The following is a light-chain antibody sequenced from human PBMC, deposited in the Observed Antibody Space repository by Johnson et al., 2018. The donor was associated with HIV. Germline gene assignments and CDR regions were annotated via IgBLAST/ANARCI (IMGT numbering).Light chain of an antibody. V-gene: IGLV1-51*02. Sequence: QSVLTQPPSVSAAPGQKVTISCSGSSSNIGDNYVSWYQQLPGTAPKVLIYENNERPSGIPDRFSGSRSGPSATLGITGLQTGDEADYYCGTWDNSLSTGGVFGTGTKVTVL. CDR3: GTWDNSLSTGGV. CDR1: SSNIGDNY. J-gene: IGLJ1*01. CDR2: ENN.